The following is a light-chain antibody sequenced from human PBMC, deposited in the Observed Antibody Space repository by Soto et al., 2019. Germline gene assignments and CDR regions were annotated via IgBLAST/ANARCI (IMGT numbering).Light chain of an antibody. CDR1: QSISTW. CDR2: DAS. Sequence: DIQMTQSPSTLSASVGDRVTITCRASQSISTWLAWYQQKPGKAPKVLIYDASSLESGVPSRFSGSGSGTEFTLTISSLQPDDFATYYCQQYDTYSRYTFGQGTKLEI. V-gene: IGKV1-5*01. J-gene: IGKJ2*01. CDR3: QQYDTYSRYT.